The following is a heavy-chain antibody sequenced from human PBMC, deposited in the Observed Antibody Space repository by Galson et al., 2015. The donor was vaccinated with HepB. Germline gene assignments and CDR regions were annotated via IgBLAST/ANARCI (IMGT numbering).Heavy chain of an antibody. V-gene: IGHV3-48*01. Sequence: SLRLSCAASGFTFSSYSMNWVRQAPGKGLEWVSYISSSSSTIYYADSVKGRFTISRDNAKNSLYLQMNSLRAEDTAVYYCARASWYDFWSGEEGTFDYWGQGTLVTVSS. CDR1: GFTFSSYS. CDR2: ISSSSSTI. D-gene: IGHD3-3*01. J-gene: IGHJ4*02. CDR3: ARASWYDFWSGEEGTFDY.